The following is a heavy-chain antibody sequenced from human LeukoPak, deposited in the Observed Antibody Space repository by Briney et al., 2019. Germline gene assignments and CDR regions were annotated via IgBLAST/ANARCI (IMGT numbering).Heavy chain of an antibody. CDR3: ARGPYYYGSGSYHYYYYYMDV. Sequence: PSETLSLTCAVSGGSFSGYYWSWIRQPPGKGLEWIGEINHSGSTNYNPSLKSRVTILVDTSKNQFSLKLSSVTAADTAVYYCARGPYYYGSGSYHYYYYYMDVWGKGTTVTVSS. CDR2: INHSGST. CDR1: GGSFSGYY. V-gene: IGHV4-34*01. J-gene: IGHJ6*03. D-gene: IGHD3-10*01.